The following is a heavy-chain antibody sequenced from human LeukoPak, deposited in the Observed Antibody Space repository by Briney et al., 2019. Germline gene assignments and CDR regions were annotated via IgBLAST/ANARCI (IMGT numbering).Heavy chain of an antibody. Sequence: GGSLRLSCAASGFTFSAFGMNWVRQAPGKGLEWVSTITNSGGSTYYVDSVKGRFTISRDNAKNSLYLQMNSLRVEDTAVYYCARLGLEVGGPNWFDPWGQGTLVTVSS. J-gene: IGHJ5*02. V-gene: IGHV3-23*01. CDR1: GFTFSAFG. CDR3: ARLGLEVGGPNWFDP. D-gene: IGHD1-1*01. CDR2: ITNSGGST.